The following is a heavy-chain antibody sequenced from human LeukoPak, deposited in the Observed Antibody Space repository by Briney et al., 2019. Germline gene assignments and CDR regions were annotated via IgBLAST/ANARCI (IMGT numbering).Heavy chain of an antibody. CDR3: AREYAMVTFDY. CDR2: IYYSGST. V-gene: IGHV4-61*01. Sequence: SETLSLTCTVSGGSISSSSYYWGWIRQPPGKGLEWIGYIYYSGSTNYNPSLKSRVTISVDTSKNQFSLKLSSVTAADTAVYYCAREYAMVTFDYWGQGTLVTVSS. D-gene: IGHD5-18*01. J-gene: IGHJ4*02. CDR1: GGSISSSSYY.